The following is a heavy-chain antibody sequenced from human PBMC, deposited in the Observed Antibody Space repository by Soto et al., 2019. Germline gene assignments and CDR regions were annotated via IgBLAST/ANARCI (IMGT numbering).Heavy chain of an antibody. V-gene: IGHV1-69*06. CDR1: GGSFSSYA. Sequence: QVQLVQSGAEVKKPGSSVKVSCKASGGSFSSYAISWVRQAPVQGLEWMGGIIPIFGAPTYAQKFQGRVTIIADKSTSTAYMELSSLRSEDTALYYCARAGPVSGNHAVDICGQGTLVTVSS. CDR2: IIPIFGAP. CDR3: ARAGPVSGNHAVDI. J-gene: IGHJ3*02. D-gene: IGHD6-19*01.